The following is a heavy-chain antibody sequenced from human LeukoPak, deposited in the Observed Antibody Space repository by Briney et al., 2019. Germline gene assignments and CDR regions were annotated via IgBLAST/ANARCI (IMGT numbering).Heavy chain of an antibody. V-gene: IGHV1-69*13. CDR2: IIPIFGTA. J-gene: IGHJ5*02. Sequence: ASVKVSCKASGGTFSSYAISWVRQAPGQRLEWMGGIIPIFGTANYAQKFQGRVTITADESTSTAYMELSSLRSEDTAVYYCARAVVVTEPNWFDPWGQGTLVTVSS. CDR3: ARAVVVTEPNWFDP. D-gene: IGHD2-21*02. CDR1: GGTFSSYA.